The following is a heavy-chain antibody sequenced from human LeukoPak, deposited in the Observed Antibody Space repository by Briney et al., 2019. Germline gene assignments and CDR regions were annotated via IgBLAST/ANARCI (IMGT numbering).Heavy chain of an antibody. Sequence: GGSLRPSCAASGFTFSDYYMSWIRQAPGKGLEWVSYISSSGSTIYYADSVKGRFTISRDNAKNSLYLQMNSLRAEDTAVYYCARTLSPGSIYDAFDIWGQGTMVTVSS. CDR2: ISSSGSTI. J-gene: IGHJ3*02. V-gene: IGHV3-11*01. D-gene: IGHD1-26*01. CDR3: ARTLSPGSIYDAFDI. CDR1: GFTFSDYY.